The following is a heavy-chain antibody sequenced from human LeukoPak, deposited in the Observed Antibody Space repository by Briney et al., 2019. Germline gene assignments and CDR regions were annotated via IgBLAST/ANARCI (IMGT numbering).Heavy chain of an antibody. V-gene: IGHV4-59*01. D-gene: IGHD6-13*01. CDR1: GGPISSYY. Sequence: SETLSLTCTVSGGPISSYYWSWIRQPPGKGLEWIGYIYYSGSTNYNPSLKSRVTISVDTSKNQFSLKLSSVTAADTAVYYCARDTWLAAAGTLHYYYYGMDVWGQGTTVTVSS. CDR3: ARDTWLAAAGTLHYYYYGMDV. CDR2: IYYSGST. J-gene: IGHJ6*02.